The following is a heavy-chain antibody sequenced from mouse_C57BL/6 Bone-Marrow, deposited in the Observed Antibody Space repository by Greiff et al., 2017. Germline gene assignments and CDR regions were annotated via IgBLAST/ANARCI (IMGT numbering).Heavy chain of an antibody. J-gene: IGHJ2*01. CDR3: ASGSSYVGYYFDY. Sequence: EVQRVESGGDLVKPGGSLKLSCAASGFTFSSYGMSWVRQTPDKRLEWVATISSGGSYTYYPDSVKGRFTISRDNAKNTLYLQMSSLKSEDTAMYYCASGSSYVGYYFDYWGQGTTLTVSS. CDR1: GFTFSSYG. CDR2: ISSGGSYT. V-gene: IGHV5-6*01. D-gene: IGHD1-1*01.